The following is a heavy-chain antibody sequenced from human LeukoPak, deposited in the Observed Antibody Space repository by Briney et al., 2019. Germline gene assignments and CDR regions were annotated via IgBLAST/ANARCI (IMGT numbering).Heavy chain of an antibody. J-gene: IGHJ3*02. CDR3: TSPRWGSMAPGAFDI. D-gene: IGHD3-10*01. CDR1: GFTFSGSA. Sequence: PGGSLRLSCAASGFTFSGSAMHWVRQASGKGLEWVGRIRSKANSYATAYAASVKGRFTISRDDSKNTAYLQMNSLKTEDTAVYYCTSPRWGSMAPGAFDIWGQGTMVTVSS. CDR2: IRSKANSYAT. V-gene: IGHV3-73*01.